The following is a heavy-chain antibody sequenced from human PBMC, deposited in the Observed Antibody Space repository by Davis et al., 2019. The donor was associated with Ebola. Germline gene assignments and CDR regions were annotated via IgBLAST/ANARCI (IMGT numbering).Heavy chain of an antibody. CDR3: ARGGGYSGYD. CDR2: IIPILDIA. CDR1: GGSFSSYT. V-gene: IGHV1-69*02. J-gene: IGHJ4*02. Sequence: SVKVSCKASGGSFSSYTISWVRQAPGQGLEWMGRIIPILDIANYAQKFQGRVTITADESTSTAYMELSSLRSEDTAVYYCARGGGYSGYDWGQGTLVTVSS. D-gene: IGHD5-12*01.